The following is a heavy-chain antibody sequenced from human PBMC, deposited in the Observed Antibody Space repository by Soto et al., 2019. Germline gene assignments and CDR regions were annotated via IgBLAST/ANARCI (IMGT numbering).Heavy chain of an antibody. CDR3: ARGGDWQFDY. CDR2: IHHSGRK. CDR1: GDSISRDKW. D-gene: IGHD2-21*02. J-gene: IGHJ4*02. Sequence: QVQLQESGPGLVKPSGTLSLTCAVSGDSISRDKWWSWVRQPPGKGLEWIGEIHHSGRKNHNPSLKSRDTILVEKSKNQVSLELSSMTAADTAVYYCARGGDWQFDYWGQGTLVTVSS. V-gene: IGHV4-4*02.